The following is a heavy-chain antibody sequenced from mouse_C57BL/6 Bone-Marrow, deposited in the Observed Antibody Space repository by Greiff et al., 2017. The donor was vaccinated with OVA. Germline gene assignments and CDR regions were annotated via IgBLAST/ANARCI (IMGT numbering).Heavy chain of an antibody. V-gene: IGHV1-9*01. D-gene: IGHD3-2*02. CDR2: ILPGSGST. CDR1: GFTFTGYW. Sequence: QVQLQQSGAELMKPGASVKLSCKATGFTFTGYWIEWVKQRPGHGLEWIGEILPGSGSTNYTEKFKGKATGNADTSSNTAYMQLSSLTTEDSAIYYGARGSAGYTSAGFAYWGQGTLVTVSA. J-gene: IGHJ3*01. CDR3: ARGSAGYTSAGFAY.